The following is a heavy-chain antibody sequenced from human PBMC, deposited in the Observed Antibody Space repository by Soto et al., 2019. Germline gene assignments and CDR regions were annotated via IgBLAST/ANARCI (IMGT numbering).Heavy chain of an antibody. CDR2: ISAYNGNT. V-gene: IGHV1-18*01. Sequence: QVQLVQSGAEVKKPWASVKVSCKASGYTFTSYGTSWVRQAPGQGLEWMGWISAYNGNTNYAQKLQGRVTMTTDTSTRTEYMELRSLRSDDTAVYYWARTRAYYYGSVAGWFDPWGQGTLVTVSS. CDR1: GYTFTSYG. J-gene: IGHJ5*02. D-gene: IGHD3-10*01. CDR3: ARTRAYYYGSVAGWFDP.